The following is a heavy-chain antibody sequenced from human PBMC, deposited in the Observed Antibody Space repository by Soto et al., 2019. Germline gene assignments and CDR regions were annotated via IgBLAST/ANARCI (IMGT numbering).Heavy chain of an antibody. V-gene: IGHV1-2*02. Sequence: QVQLVQSGAEVKKPGASVKVSCKASGYTFTGYYMHWVRQAPGQGLEWMGWINPNSGGTNYAQKFQGRVTMTRDTSISTAYMELSRLSSDDTAVYYCARATNDILTGYHYGMDVWGQGTTVTVSS. CDR2: INPNSGGT. D-gene: IGHD3-9*01. CDR3: ARATNDILTGYHYGMDV. J-gene: IGHJ6*02. CDR1: GYTFTGYY.